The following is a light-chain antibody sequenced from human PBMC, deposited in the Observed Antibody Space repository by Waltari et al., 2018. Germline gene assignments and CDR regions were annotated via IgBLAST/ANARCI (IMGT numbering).Light chain of an antibody. J-gene: IGKJ1*01. V-gene: IGKV3-15*01. Sequence: EIVMTQSLATLSVSPGERATLPCRASQSVSSKLAWYQQKPGQAPRLLIYGASTRATGIPSRFSGSGSGTEFTLTISSLQSEDFAVYYCQQYNNWPPWTFGQGTKVEIK. CDR1: QSVSSK. CDR2: GAS. CDR3: QQYNNWPPWT.